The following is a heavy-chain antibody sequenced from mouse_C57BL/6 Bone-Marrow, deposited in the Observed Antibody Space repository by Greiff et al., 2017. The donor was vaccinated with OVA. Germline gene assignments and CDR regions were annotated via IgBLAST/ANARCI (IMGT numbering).Heavy chain of an antibody. D-gene: IGHD1-1*01. Sequence: QVQLQQSGPELVKPGASVKISCKASGYTFTSYWMHWVKQRPGQGLEWIGEIDPYDSYTNYNQKFKGKSTLPVDKSSNTAYMQLSSLTSEDAAVYYCARSNYGGSYGDWGQGTTLTVAS. CDR3: ARSNYGGSYGD. V-gene: IGHV1-69*01. CDR1: GYTFTSYW. J-gene: IGHJ2*01. CDR2: IDPYDSYT.